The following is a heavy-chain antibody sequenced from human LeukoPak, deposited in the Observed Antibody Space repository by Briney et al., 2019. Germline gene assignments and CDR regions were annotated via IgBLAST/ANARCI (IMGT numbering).Heavy chain of an antibody. D-gene: IGHD6-13*01. CDR3: VRVPAAGTGPDS. Sequence: SETLSLTCTVSGGSISSYYWSWIRQPPGKGLEWIGSIYYSGSTYYNPSLKSRVTMSADTSRNQFSLNLNSVTAADTAVYYCVRVPAAGTGPDSWGQGILVSVSS. J-gene: IGHJ4*02. CDR1: GGSISSYY. V-gene: IGHV4-59*01. CDR2: IYYSGST.